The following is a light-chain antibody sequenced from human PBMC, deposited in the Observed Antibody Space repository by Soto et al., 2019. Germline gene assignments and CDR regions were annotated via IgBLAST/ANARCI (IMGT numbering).Light chain of an antibody. J-gene: IGKJ1*01. CDR3: QQYNSFPT. Sequence: DIQMTQSPSTLSASVGDRVTITCRASQSISSWLAWYQQKPGKAPKLLIYKASSLESGVPSRFSGSGSVTEFYLTSSSLQPDDFATYYCQQYNSFPTFGQGTKVEIK. CDR1: QSISSW. CDR2: KAS. V-gene: IGKV1-5*03.